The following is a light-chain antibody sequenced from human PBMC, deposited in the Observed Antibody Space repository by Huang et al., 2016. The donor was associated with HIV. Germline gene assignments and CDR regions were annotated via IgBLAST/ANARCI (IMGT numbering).Light chain of an antibody. Sequence: DIVMTQSPDSLAVSLVERATIKCESSQSVLYTSNNKNYLAWYQQKPGQPPKLLISWASTRESGVPDRFSGSGSGTDFTLTISSLQAEDVAVYYCQQYYSTPQTFGQGTKLEIK. CDR2: WAS. CDR1: QSVLYTSNNKNY. J-gene: IGKJ2*01. CDR3: QQYYSTPQT. V-gene: IGKV4-1*01.